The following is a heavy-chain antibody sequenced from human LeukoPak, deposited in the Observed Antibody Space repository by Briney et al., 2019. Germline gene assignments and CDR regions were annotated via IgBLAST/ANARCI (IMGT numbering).Heavy chain of an antibody. J-gene: IGHJ4*02. V-gene: IGHV4-4*07. CDR1: GGSISSYY. Sequence: PSETLSLTCTVSGGSISSYYWSWVRQPAGKGLEWIGRIYTSGNTNYNPSLKGRVTMSVDTSKNQFSLNLSSVTAADTAVYYCARGRGSSWYYFDYWGQGILVTVSS. D-gene: IGHD6-13*01. CDR3: ARGRGSSWYYFDY. CDR2: IYTSGNT.